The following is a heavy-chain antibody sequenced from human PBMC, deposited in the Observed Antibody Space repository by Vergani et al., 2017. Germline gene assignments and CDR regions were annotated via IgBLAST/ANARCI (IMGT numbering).Heavy chain of an antibody. CDR3: TRLAGTLN. Sequence: EVQLVESGGGLAQPGGSLRLSCAASGFTFSSYWMHWVRQAPGKGLVWVSRVNSDGSTTSYADSVKGRFTISRDNAKNTLYLQMNSLRVEDTAIYYCTRLAGTLNWGQGTLVTVSS. J-gene: IGHJ4*02. D-gene: IGHD6-19*01. CDR2: VNSDGSTT. CDR1: GFTFSSYW. V-gene: IGHV3-74*01.